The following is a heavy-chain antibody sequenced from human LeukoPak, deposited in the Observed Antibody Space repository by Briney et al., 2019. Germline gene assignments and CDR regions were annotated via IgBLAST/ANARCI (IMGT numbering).Heavy chain of an antibody. CDR1: GFNFNDAW. V-gene: IGHV3-30*02. J-gene: IGHJ5*02. Sequence: GGSLRLSCEGSGFNFNDAWMSWIRQAPGKGLEWVAFVRNDGSNEYYVGSVKGRFTISRDKSKNTLYLQMNSLRAEDTAVYSCAKESDSGYHSEGPKTWGLGTLVTVSS. CDR3: AKESDSGYHSEGPKT. CDR2: VRNDGSNE. D-gene: IGHD5-12*01.